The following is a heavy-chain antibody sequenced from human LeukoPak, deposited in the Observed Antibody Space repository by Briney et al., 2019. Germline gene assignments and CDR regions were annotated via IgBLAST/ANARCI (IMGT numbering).Heavy chain of an antibody. CDR2: INSDGIHT. V-gene: IGHV3-74*01. D-gene: IGHD3-22*01. CDR3: ARDPGVGSGYYKDDCFDI. Sequence: GGSLRLSCATSGFTFDRHWMHWVRQAPGKGLVWVSRINSDGIHTTYADSMKGRFTISRDNAKNTLYLEMNSLRAEDTALYYCARDPGVGSGYYKDDCFDIWGQGTMVTVSS. CDR1: GFTFDRHW. J-gene: IGHJ3*02.